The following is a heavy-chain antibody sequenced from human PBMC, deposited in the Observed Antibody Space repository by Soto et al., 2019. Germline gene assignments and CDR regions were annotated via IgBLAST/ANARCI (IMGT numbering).Heavy chain of an antibody. V-gene: IGHV4-34*01. CDR3: ARGGPTYYYDSSGYYYLGY. J-gene: IGHJ4*02. Sequence: SETLSLTCAVYGGSFSGYYWSWIRQPPGKXLEWIGEINHSGSTNYNPSLKSRVTISVDTSKNQFSLKLSSVTAADTAVYYCARGGPTYYYDSSGYYYLGYWGQGTLVTVSS. CDR1: GGSFSGYY. CDR2: INHSGST. D-gene: IGHD3-22*01.